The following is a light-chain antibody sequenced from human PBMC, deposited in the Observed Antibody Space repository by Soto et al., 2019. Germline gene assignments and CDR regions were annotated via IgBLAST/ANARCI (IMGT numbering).Light chain of an antibody. V-gene: IGKV1-27*01. CDR1: QGISNY. Sequence: DIQMTQSPSSLSASVGDRVTITCRASQGISNYLAWYQQKPGKVPKLLIYAASTLQSGVPSRFSGSGSGTDFTLTISSLQPEDVATYYCQKYNSALLMYTFGQGTKLEIK. CDR3: QKYNSALLMYT. J-gene: IGKJ2*01. CDR2: AAS.